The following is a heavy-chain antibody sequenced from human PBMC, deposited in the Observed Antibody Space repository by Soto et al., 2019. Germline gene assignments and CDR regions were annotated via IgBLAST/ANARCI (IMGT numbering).Heavy chain of an antibody. CDR1: GFTFSSYG. V-gene: IGHV3-30*18. CDR2: ISYDGSNK. J-gene: IGHJ6*02. D-gene: IGHD2-2*02. Sequence: QVQLVESGGGVVQPGRSLRLSCAASGFTFSSYGMHWVRQAPGKGLEWVAVISYDGSNKYYADSVKGRFTISRDNSKNTLYLQMNSLRAEDTVVYYCAKDQYCSSSSCYTRGYYYYGMDVWGQGTTVTVSS. CDR3: AKDQYCSSSSCYTRGYYYYGMDV.